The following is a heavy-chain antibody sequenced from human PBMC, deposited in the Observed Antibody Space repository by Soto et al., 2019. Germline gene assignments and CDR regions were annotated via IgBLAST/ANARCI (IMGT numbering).Heavy chain of an antibody. CDR2: MSGSDGKT. CDR3: AKWSYLDY. CDR1: GFSFASFA. Sequence: GGSLRLSCTTSGFSFASFAMTWVRQAPGKGLEWVATMSGSDGKTYYADSVKGRFSISRDTSRNTLYLQMNSLRADDTAIYYCAKWSYLDYWGQGTRVTVS. D-gene: IGHD3-3*01. J-gene: IGHJ4*02. V-gene: IGHV3-23*01.